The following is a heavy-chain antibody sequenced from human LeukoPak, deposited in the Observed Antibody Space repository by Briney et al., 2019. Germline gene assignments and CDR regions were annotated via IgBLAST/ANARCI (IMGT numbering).Heavy chain of an antibody. J-gene: IGHJ4*02. V-gene: IGHV1-69*01. D-gene: IGHD2-2*01. CDR3: ARDGIVVVPAAMFY. CDR1: GGTFNSYA. CDR2: IIPIFGTA. Sequence: GSSVEVSCKASGGTFNSYAISWVRQAPGQGVEWMGGIIPIFGTANYAQKLQGRVTITADESTSTAYMELSSLRSEDTAVYYCARDGIVVVPAAMFYWGQGTLVTVSS.